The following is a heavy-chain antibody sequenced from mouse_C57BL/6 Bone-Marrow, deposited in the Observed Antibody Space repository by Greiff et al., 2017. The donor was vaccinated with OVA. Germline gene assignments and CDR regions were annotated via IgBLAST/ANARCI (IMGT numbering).Heavy chain of an antibody. Sequence: VQLVESGPELVKPGASVKISCKASGYAFSSSWMNWVKQRPGKGLEWIGRIYPGDGDTNYNGKFKGKATLTADKSSSTAYMQLSSLTSEDSAVYFCARSGDYDVDYWGQGTTLTVSS. CDR2: IYPGDGDT. CDR1: GYAFSSSW. V-gene: IGHV1-82*01. J-gene: IGHJ2*01. D-gene: IGHD2-4*01. CDR3: ARSGDYDVDY.